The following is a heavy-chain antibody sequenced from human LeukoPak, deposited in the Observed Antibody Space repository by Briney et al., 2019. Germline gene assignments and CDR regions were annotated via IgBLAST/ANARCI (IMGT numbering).Heavy chain of an antibody. J-gene: IGHJ3*02. Sequence: GGSLRLSCAASQFTFSSYGVHWVRQGPGKGLEWVAFIGYDGNNKYYADSVKGRFTISRDNAKNSLYLQMNSLRAEDTALYYCAKGVRITMVRGAFDIWGQGTMVTVSS. CDR1: QFTFSSYG. CDR2: IGYDGNNK. V-gene: IGHV3-30*02. D-gene: IGHD3-10*01. CDR3: AKGVRITMVRGAFDI.